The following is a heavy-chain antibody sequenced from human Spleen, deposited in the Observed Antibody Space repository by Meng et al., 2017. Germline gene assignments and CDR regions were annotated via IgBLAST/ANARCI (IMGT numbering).Heavy chain of an antibody. CDR1: GFNFGDYI. J-gene: IGHJ4*02. Sequence: GESLKISCAASGFNFGDYIMHWVRQSPGKGLEWISRIVSDGGTTTYADSVKGRFTVSRDNAKNTLYLQMNSLGADDTAVYYCARDLAWVLFDYWGQGALVTVSS. CDR2: IVSDGGTT. D-gene: IGHD3-3*01. V-gene: IGHV3-74*01. CDR3: ARDLAWVLFDY.